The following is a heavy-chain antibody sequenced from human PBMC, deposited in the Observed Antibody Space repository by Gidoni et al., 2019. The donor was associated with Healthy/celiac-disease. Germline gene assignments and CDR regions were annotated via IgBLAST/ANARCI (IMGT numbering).Heavy chain of an antibody. V-gene: IGHV3-30-3*01. CDR3: ARDGVQELYYDSSLNWFDP. CDR1: GFTFSSYA. D-gene: IGHD3-22*01. Sequence: QVQLVESGGGVVQPGRSLRLSCAASGFTFSSYAMHWVRQAPGKGLEWVAVISYDGSNKYYADSVKGRFTISRDNSKNTLYLQMNSLRAEDTAVYYCARDGVQELYYDSSLNWFDPWGQGTLVTVSS. J-gene: IGHJ5*02. CDR2: ISYDGSNK.